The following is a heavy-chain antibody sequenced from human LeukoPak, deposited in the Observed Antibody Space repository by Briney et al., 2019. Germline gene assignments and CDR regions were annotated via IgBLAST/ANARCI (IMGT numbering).Heavy chain of an antibody. CDR2: IYSGGST. CDR3: ARGAPPGYSYGTYGMDV. V-gene: IGHV3-66*01. D-gene: IGHD5-18*01. Sequence: PGGSLRLSCAASGFTVSSNYMSWVRQAPGKGLEWVSVIYSGGSTYYADSVKGRFTISRDNSKNTLYLQMNSLRAEDTAVYYCARGAPPGYSYGTYGMDVWGQGTTVTVSS. CDR1: GFTVSSNY. J-gene: IGHJ6*02.